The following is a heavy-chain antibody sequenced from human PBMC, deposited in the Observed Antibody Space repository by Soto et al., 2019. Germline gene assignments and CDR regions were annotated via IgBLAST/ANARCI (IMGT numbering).Heavy chain of an antibody. CDR3: ARWEAPGDMRPKNHYYYGMDV. CDR2: IYPGDSDT. D-gene: IGHD1-26*01. V-gene: IGHV5-51*01. J-gene: IGHJ6*02. Sequence: PGESLKISCKGSGYSFTSYWIGWVRQMPGKGLEWMGIIYPGDSDTRYSPSFQGQVTISADKSISTAYLQWSSLKASDTAMYYCARWEAPGDMRPKNHYYYGMDVWGQGTTVTVSS. CDR1: GYSFTSYW.